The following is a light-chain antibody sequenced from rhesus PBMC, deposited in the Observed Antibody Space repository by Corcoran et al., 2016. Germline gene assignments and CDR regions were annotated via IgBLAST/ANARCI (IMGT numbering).Light chain of an antibody. CDR1: QSISSW. Sequence: DIQMTQSPSSLSASVGDTVTITCRASQSISSWLAWYQQKPGKAPKLLIYKASSLQSGVPSRFSGKGSGTDFTLTFSSLQSEDFATYYCQQYARSPFTFGPGTKLDIK. J-gene: IGKJ3*01. CDR2: KAS. CDR3: QQYARSPFT. V-gene: IGKV1-22*01.